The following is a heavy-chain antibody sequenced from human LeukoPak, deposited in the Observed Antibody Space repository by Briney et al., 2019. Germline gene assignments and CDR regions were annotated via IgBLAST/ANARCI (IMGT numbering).Heavy chain of an antibody. J-gene: IGHJ4*02. V-gene: IGHV3-21*01. CDR2: ISSRSSSI. Sequence: PGGSLRLSCAASGFTFSTYNMNWVRQAPGKGLEWVSSISSRSSSIYYADSLKGRLTISRDNAENSLYLQMNSLRAEDTAVYYCAREAAMADFDYWGQGTLVTVSS. CDR3: AREAAMADFDY. CDR1: GFTFSTYN. D-gene: IGHD5-18*01.